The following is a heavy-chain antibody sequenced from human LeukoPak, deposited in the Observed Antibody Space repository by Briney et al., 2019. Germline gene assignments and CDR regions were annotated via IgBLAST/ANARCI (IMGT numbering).Heavy chain of an antibody. CDR3: ARDYYDSSGFGAFDI. D-gene: IGHD3-22*01. V-gene: IGHV1-2*02. CDR1: GYTFTSYY. J-gene: IGHJ3*02. Sequence: ASVTVSCRASGYTFTSYYMHWVRQAPGQGLEWMGWINPNSGGTNYAQKFQGRVTMTRDTSISTAYMDLSRLRSDDTAVYYYARDYYDSSGFGAFDIWGQGTMVTVSS. CDR2: INPNSGGT.